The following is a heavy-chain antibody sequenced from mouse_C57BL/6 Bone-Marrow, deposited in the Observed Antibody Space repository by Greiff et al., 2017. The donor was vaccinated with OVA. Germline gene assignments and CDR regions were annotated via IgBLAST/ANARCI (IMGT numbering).Heavy chain of an antibody. CDR3: ARSGITTVEGDFAMDY. CDR1: GYTFTSYW. Sequence: VQLQQPGAELVKPGASVKMSCKASGYTFTSYWITWVKQRPGQGLEWIGDIYPGSGRTNYNEKFKSKATLTVDTSYSTAYMQLSSLTSEDSAVYYCARSGITTVEGDFAMDYWGQGTSVTVSS. J-gene: IGHJ4*01. CDR2: IYPGSGRT. V-gene: IGHV1-55*01. D-gene: IGHD1-1*01.